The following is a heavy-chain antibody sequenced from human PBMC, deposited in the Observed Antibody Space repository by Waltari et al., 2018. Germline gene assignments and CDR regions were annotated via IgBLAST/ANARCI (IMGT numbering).Heavy chain of an antibody. CDR3: ARGGGNRPLGGDPLGY. J-gene: IGHJ4*02. CDR1: GGTFSSYT. V-gene: IGHV1-69*02. D-gene: IGHD2-21*01. CDR2: IIPILGIA. Sequence: QVQLVQSGAEVKKPGSSVKVSCKASGGTFSSYTISWVRQAPGQGLEWMGRIIPILGIANYAQKFQGRVTITADKSTSTAYMELSSLRSEDTAVYYCARGGGNRPLGGDPLGYWGQGTLVTVSS.